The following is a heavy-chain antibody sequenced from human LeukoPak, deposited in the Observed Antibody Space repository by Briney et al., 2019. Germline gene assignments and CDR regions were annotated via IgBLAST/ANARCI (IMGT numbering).Heavy chain of an antibody. J-gene: IGHJ5*02. Sequence: SGGSLRLSCAASGFTFSSYAMNWVRQAPGKGLEWVSAISGSGGSTYYADSVKGRFTISRDNSKNTLYLQMNSLRAEDTAVYYCAKVPDYGDYVSALSWFDPWGQGTLVTVSS. V-gene: IGHV3-23*01. CDR3: AKVPDYGDYVSALSWFDP. CDR2: ISGSGGST. CDR1: GFTFSSYA. D-gene: IGHD4-17*01.